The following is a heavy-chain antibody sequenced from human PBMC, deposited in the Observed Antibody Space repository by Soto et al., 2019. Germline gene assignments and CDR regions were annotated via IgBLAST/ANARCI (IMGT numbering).Heavy chain of an antibody. D-gene: IGHD3-16*01. V-gene: IGHV3-72*01. CDR3: TVWIEGACY. Sequence: HLVASGGGLVQPGGSLRLSCAASGFTFNDHYMDWVRQAPGKGLEWVARSKNRGQGFTIEYAASLKGRFTISRDDSANSLYLQMNSLETAATAVYYCTVWIEGACYWGRGILVTVSS. J-gene: IGHJ4*02. CDR2: SKNRGQGFTI. CDR1: GFTFNDHY.